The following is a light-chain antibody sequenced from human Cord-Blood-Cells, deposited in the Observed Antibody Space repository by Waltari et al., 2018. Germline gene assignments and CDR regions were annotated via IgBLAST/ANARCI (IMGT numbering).Light chain of an antibody. V-gene: IGKV3-11*01. J-gene: IGKJ2*03. Sequence: PGERATLSCRASQSVSSYLAWYQQKPGQAPRLLIYDASNRATGIPARFSGSGSGTDFTLTISSLEPEDFAVYYCQQRSNWPPGYSFGQGTKLEIK. CDR3: QQRSNWPPGYS. CDR1: QSVSSY. CDR2: DAS.